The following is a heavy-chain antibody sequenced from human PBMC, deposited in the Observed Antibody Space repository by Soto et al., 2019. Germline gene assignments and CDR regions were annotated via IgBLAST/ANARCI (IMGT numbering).Heavy chain of an antibody. V-gene: IGHV3-7*01. Sequence: EVHLVDSGGGLVQPGGSLRLSCVASGFPFSSYWMSWVRQAPGKGLEWVANIKEDGSDKYYVDSVKGRITISRDNAKKRLYLQTRSRRVEDTAVYYCVCVSQRRSWSEGTRVAVTS. CDR3: VCVSQRRS. CDR1: GFPFSSYW. CDR2: IKEDGSDK. J-gene: IGHJ1*01.